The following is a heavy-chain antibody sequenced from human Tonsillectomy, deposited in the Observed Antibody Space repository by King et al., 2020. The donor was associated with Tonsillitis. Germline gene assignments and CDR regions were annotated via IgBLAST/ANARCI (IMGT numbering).Heavy chain of an antibody. CDR1: GFTFEDYA. D-gene: IGHD6-19*01. CDR3: AKDIVMAGEAFDM. CDR2: ISWNSGGM. J-gene: IGHJ3*02. Sequence: VQLVESGGGVVQPGRSLRLSCAASGFTFEDYAMHWVRHGPGKGLEWVSVISWNSGGMGHADSVPGRFTISRDNAKNSLYLQMNSLRTEDTALYYCAKDIVMAGEAFDMGSQGTMVTVSS. V-gene: IGHV3-9*01.